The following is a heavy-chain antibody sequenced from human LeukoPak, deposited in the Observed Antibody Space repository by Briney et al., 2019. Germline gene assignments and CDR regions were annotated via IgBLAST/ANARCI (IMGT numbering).Heavy chain of an antibody. Sequence: SETLSHTCTVSGGSISSYYWSWIRQPAGKGLEWIGRIYTSGSTNYNPSLKSRVTMSVDTSKNQFSLKLSSVTAADTAVYYCAREGSSSWYDVGGFDYWGQGTQVTVSS. V-gene: IGHV4-4*07. J-gene: IGHJ4*02. CDR2: IYTSGST. D-gene: IGHD6-13*01. CDR3: AREGSSSWYDVGGFDY. CDR1: GGSISSYY.